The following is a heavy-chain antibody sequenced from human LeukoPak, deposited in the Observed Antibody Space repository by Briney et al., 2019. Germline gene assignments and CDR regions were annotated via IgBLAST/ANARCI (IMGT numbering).Heavy chain of an antibody. CDR1: GFTFSSYE. D-gene: IGHD2-21*02. CDR2: IDSSGSTI. V-gene: IGHV3-48*03. Sequence: GGSLRLSCAASGFTFSSYEMNWVRQAPGKGLEWVSYIDSSGSTIHYADSVKGRFTISRDNAKNSLYLQMNSLRAEDTAVYYCAKDRGVVVTATTAFDYWGQGTLVTVSS. J-gene: IGHJ4*02. CDR3: AKDRGVVVTATTAFDY.